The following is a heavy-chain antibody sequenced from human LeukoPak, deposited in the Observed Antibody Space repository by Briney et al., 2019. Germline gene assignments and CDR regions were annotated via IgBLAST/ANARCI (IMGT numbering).Heavy chain of an antibody. V-gene: IGHV4-4*07. CDR3: ARGGVLKSVDY. CDR1: GGSISSYY. Sequence: PSETLSLTCTVSGGSISSYYWSWIRQPAGKGLEWIGRIYTSGSTDYNPSLKSRVTISVDTSKNQFSLRLSSATAADTAVYYCARGGVLKSVDYWGQGTLVTVSS. CDR2: IYTSGST. J-gene: IGHJ4*02. D-gene: IGHD3-16*01.